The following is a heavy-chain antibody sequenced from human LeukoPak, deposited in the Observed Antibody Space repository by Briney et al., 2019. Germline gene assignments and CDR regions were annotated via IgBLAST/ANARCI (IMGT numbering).Heavy chain of an antibody. J-gene: IGHJ3*02. CDR3: ARRLRWGDAFDI. Sequence: GGSLRLSCAASRFTFSDYFMGWVRQAPGKGLEWVSYITNNGRKIYYADSMKGRFTISRDNAKNSLHLQINSLRAEDTALYYCARRLRWGDAFDIWGQGTMVTVSS. CDR2: ITNNGRKI. V-gene: IGHV3-11*04. CDR1: RFTFSDYF. D-gene: IGHD4-23*01.